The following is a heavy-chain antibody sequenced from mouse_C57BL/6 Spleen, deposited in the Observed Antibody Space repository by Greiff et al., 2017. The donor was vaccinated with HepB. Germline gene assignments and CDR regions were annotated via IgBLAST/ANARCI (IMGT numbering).Heavy chain of an antibody. J-gene: IGHJ4*01. V-gene: IGHV1-85*01. CDR1: GYTFTSYD. D-gene: IGHD4-1*01. CDR3: ARGTGFYAMDY. Sequence: LVEPGASVKLSCKASGYTFTSYDINWVKQRPGQGLEWIGWIYPRDGSTKYNEKFKGKATLTVDTSSSTAYMELHSLTSEDSAVYFCARGTGFYAMDYWGQGTSVTVSS. CDR2: IYPRDGST.